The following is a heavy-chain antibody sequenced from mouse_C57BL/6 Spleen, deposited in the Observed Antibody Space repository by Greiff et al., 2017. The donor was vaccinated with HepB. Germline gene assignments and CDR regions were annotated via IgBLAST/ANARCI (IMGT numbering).Heavy chain of an antibody. J-gene: IGHJ2*01. CDR2: IDPETGGT. CDR3: TRSTLYYFDY. Sequence: QVQLQQSGAELVRPGASVTLSCKASGYTFTDYDMHWVKQTPVHGLEWIGAIDPETGGTAYNQKFKGKAILTADKSSSTAYMELRSLTSEDSAVYYCTRSTLYYFDYWGQGTTLTVSS. D-gene: IGHD2-1*01. CDR1: GYTFTDYD. V-gene: IGHV1-15*01.